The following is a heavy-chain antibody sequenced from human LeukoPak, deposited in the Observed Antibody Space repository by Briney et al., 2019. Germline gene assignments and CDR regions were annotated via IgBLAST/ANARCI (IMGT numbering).Heavy chain of an antibody. J-gene: IGHJ6*03. CDR3: AKDRCSNGIGCYYYYMDL. CDR1: GFTFSSYG. V-gene: IGHV3-30*02. Sequence: GGSLRLSCAASGFTFSSYGMHWVRQAPGKGLEWVAYIQYDGSNEQYAHSVRGRFSISRDSSKNTLYLQMNSLRAEDTAVYYCAKDRCSNGIGCYYYYMDLWGKGTTVTISS. D-gene: IGHD2-8*01. CDR2: IQYDGSNE.